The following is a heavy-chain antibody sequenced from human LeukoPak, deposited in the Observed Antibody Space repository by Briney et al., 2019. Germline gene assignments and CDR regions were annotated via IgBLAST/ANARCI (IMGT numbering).Heavy chain of an antibody. CDR3: ARDQVAAADASYFQH. Sequence: SETLSLTCTVSGGSISSGSYYWSWIRQPAGKGLEWIGRIYTSGSTNYNPSLKSRVTISVDTSKNQFSLKPSSVTAADTAVYYCARDQVAAADASYFQHWGQGTLVTVSS. CDR2: IYTSGST. J-gene: IGHJ1*01. D-gene: IGHD6-13*01. V-gene: IGHV4-61*02. CDR1: GGSISSGSYY.